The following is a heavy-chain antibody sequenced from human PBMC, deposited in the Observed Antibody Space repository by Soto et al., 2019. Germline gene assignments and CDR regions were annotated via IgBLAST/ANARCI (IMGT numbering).Heavy chain of an antibody. V-gene: IGHV3-11*01. J-gene: IGHJ4*02. D-gene: IGHD5-12*01. Sequence: GGSLRLSCAASGFTFSDYYMSWIRQAPGKGLEWVSYISSSGSTIYYADSVKGRFTISRDNAKNSLYLQMNSLRAEDTAVYYCASSVVATDPFDYWGQGTLVTVSS. CDR2: ISSSGSTI. CDR1: GFTFSDYY. CDR3: ASSVVATDPFDY.